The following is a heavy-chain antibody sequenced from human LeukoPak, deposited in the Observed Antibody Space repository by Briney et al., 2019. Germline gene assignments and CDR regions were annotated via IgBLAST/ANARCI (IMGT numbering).Heavy chain of an antibody. CDR1: GGSISRSNYY. V-gene: IGHV4-39*01. Sequence: SETLSPTCTVSGGSISRSNYYWAWIRQPPGKGLEWIGSIYYSGSTYYYPSLKSRVTISVDTSKNQFSLKLSSVTAADTAVYYCARHVSTSSCGADCYSGGLDVWGQGTTVTVSS. D-gene: IGHD2-21*02. J-gene: IGHJ6*02. CDR2: IYYSGST. CDR3: ARHVSTSSCGADCYSGGLDV.